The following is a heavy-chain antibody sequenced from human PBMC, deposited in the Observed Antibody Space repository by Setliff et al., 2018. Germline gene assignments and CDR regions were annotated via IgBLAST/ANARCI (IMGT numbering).Heavy chain of an antibody. CDR3: ARAISGWYSAHYYYMDV. V-gene: IGHV4-4*02. J-gene: IGHJ6*03. Sequence: PSETLSLTCAVSGGSISSNKWWSWVRQPPGKGLEWIGEIYHSGSTSYNPSLKSRVTISLDTSKNHFSLNLSSVTATDTAVYYCARAISGWYSAHYYYMDVWGKGTTVTVSS. CDR1: GGSISSNKW. CDR2: IYHSGST. D-gene: IGHD6-19*01.